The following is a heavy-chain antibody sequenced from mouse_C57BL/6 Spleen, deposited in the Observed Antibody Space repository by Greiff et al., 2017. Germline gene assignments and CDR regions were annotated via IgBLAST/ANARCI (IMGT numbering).Heavy chain of an antibody. CDR1: GYTFTSYW. CDR2: INPRNGGT. J-gene: IGHJ4*01. V-gene: IGHV1-53*01. Sequence: QVQLQQPGTELVKPGASVKLSCKASGYTFTSYWMHWVKQRPGQGLEWIGNINPRNGGTNYNEKFKSKATLTVDKSSSTAYMQLSSLTSEDSAVYYCARSPYDYGSSLEAMDYWGQGTSVTVSS. D-gene: IGHD1-1*01. CDR3: ARSPYDYGSSLEAMDY.